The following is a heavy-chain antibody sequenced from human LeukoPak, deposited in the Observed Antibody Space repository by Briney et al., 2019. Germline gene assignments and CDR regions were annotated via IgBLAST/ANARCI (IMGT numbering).Heavy chain of an antibody. J-gene: IGHJ4*02. CDR2: INAGNGNT. Sequence: ASVKVSCKASGYTFTSYAMHWVRQAPGQGLEWMGWINAGNGNTKYSQEFQGRVTITRDTSASTAYMELSSLRSEDTAVYYCARDPYFSGYDSRVIDHWGQGNLVTVSS. V-gene: IGHV1-3*03. D-gene: IGHD5-12*01. CDR1: GYTFTSYA. CDR3: ARDPYFSGYDSRVIDH.